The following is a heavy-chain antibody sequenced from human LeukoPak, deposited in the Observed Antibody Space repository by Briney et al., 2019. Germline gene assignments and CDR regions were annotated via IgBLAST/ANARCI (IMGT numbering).Heavy chain of an antibody. CDR2: ISWNSGSI. Sequence: GGSLRLSCAASGFTFSSYSMNWVRQAPGKGLEWVSSISWNSGSIGYADSVKGRFTISRDNAKKSLYLQMNSLRAEDTALYYCARGYSSSGTDAFDIWGQGTMVTVSS. CDR3: ARGYSSSGTDAFDI. J-gene: IGHJ3*02. V-gene: IGHV3-9*01. CDR1: GFTFSSYS. D-gene: IGHD6-13*01.